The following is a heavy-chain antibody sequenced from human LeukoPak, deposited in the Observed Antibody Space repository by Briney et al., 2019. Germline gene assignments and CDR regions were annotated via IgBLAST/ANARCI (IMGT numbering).Heavy chain of an antibody. CDR1: GGSVSSGYYY. CDR3: ATSGDYWYFDL. Sequence: ETRSLTCTVSGGSVSSGYYYWSWIRQPPGEGLEWIGNIYNSGSTNYNPSLNSRVTISVDTSKNQFSLKLSSVTTADTAVYYCATSGDYWYFDLWVRGTQVTVSS. J-gene: IGHJ2*01. V-gene: IGHV4-61*01. CDR2: IYNSGST. D-gene: IGHD2-21*01.